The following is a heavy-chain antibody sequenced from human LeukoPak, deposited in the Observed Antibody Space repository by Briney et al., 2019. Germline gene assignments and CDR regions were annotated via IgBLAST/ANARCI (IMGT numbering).Heavy chain of an antibody. V-gene: IGHV1-46*01. J-gene: IGHJ4*02. CDR3: ARDPAIVVVPAAASFDY. Sequence: ASVKVSCKASGYTFTSYYMHWVRQAPGQGLEWVGIINTSGGSTSYAQKFQGRVTMTRDTSTSKVYLELSSLRSEDTAVNYCARDPAIVVVPAAASFDYWGQGTLVTVSS. CDR2: INTSGGST. D-gene: IGHD2-2*01. CDR1: GYTFTSYY.